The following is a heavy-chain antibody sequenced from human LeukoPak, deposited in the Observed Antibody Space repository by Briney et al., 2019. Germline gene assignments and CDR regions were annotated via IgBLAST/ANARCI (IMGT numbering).Heavy chain of an antibody. CDR3: ARDPEEYSSSYYGMDV. V-gene: IGHV4-61*02. Sequence: SQTLSLTCTVSGGSISSGSYYWSWIRQPAGKGLNWIGRINTSGSTNYNPSLKSRVTISVDTSKNQFSLKLSSVTAADTAVYYCARDPEEYSSSYYGMDVWGQGTTVTVSS. J-gene: IGHJ6*02. CDR1: GGSISSGSYY. D-gene: IGHD6-6*01. CDR2: INTSGST.